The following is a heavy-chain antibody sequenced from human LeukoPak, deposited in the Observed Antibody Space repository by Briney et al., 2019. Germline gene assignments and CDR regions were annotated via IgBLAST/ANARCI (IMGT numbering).Heavy chain of an antibody. V-gene: IGHV4-34*01. CDR3: ARGPRSSGSYQAWFDP. CDR2: INHSGST. Sequence: SETLSLTCAVYGGSFSGYYWSWIRQPPGKGLEWIGEINHSGSTNYNPSLKSRVTISVDTSKNQFSLKLSSVTAADTAVYYCARGPRSSGSYQAWFDPWGQGTLVTVSS. CDR1: GGSFSGYY. D-gene: IGHD3-10*01. J-gene: IGHJ5*02.